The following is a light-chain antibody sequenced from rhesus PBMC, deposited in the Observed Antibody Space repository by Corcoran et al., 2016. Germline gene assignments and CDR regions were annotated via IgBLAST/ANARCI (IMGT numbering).Light chain of an antibody. J-gene: IGKJ1*01. CDR2: RAS. Sequence: DIQMTQSPSSLSASVGDTVTITCRASQSVSSWLAWYQQKPGKAPELLIYRASSLQTGVPSRFSGSGCGTDFTRTISSLQSEDFATYYCQQYSSSPPWTFGQGTKVEFK. CDR1: QSVSSW. CDR3: QQYSSSPPWT. V-gene: IGKV1-22*01.